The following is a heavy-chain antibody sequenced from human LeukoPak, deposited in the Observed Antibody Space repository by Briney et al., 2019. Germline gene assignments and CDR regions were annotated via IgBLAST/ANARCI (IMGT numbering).Heavy chain of an antibody. CDR2: INHSGST. CDR1: GGSFSGYY. CDR3: AKGRVRLFGIVIPFFDY. J-gene: IGHJ4*02. V-gene: IGHV4-34*01. Sequence: SETLSLTCAVYGGSFSGYYWSWIRQPPGKGLEWIGEINHSGSTNYNPSHKSRVTISVDTSKNQFSLKLSSVTAADTAVYYCAKGRVRLFGIVIPFFDYWGQGTLVTVSS. D-gene: IGHD3-3*01.